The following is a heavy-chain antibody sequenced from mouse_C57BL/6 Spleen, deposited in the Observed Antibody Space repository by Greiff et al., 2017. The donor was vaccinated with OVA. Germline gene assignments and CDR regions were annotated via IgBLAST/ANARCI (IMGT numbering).Heavy chain of an antibody. D-gene: IGHD5-5*01. Sequence: EVQVVESGPGLVKPSQSLSLTCSVTGYSITSGYYWNWIRQFPGNKLEWMGYISYDGSNNYNPSLKNRISITRDTSKNQFFLKLNSVTTEDTATYYCARPSYLYAMDYWGQGTSVTVSS. CDR1: GYSITSGYY. CDR2: ISYDGSN. CDR3: ARPSYLYAMDY. J-gene: IGHJ4*01. V-gene: IGHV3-6*01.